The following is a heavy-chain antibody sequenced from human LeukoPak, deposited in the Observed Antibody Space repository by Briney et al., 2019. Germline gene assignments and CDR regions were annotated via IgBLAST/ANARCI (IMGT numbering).Heavy chain of an antibody. Sequence: GGSLRLSCAASGFTFSSYGMSWVRQAPGKGLEWVSVISGSGGSIYYADSVKGRFTISRDNAKNSLYLQMNSLRAEDTAVYYCARIKLPLPDYWGQGTLVTVSS. D-gene: IGHD1-26*01. J-gene: IGHJ4*02. CDR2: ISGSGGSI. CDR3: ARIKLPLPDY. V-gene: IGHV3-23*01. CDR1: GFTFSSYG.